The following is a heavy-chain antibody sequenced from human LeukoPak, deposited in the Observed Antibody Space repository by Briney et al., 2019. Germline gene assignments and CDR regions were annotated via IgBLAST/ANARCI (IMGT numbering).Heavy chain of an antibody. CDR3: AKGNKLGSYYFDY. V-gene: IGHV3-9*01. Sequence: GRSLRLSCAASGFTFDDYAMHWVRQAPGKGLEWVSGISWNSGSIGYADSVKGRFTISGDNAKNSLYLQMNSLRAEDTALYYCAKGNKLGSYYFDYWGQGTLVTVSS. CDR2: ISWNSGSI. J-gene: IGHJ4*02. CDR1: GFTFDDYA. D-gene: IGHD7-27*01.